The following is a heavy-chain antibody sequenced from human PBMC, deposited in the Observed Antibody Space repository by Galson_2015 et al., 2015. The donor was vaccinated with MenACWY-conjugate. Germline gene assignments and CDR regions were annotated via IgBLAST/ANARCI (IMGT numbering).Heavy chain of an antibody. J-gene: IGHJ4*02. CDR1: ELTFSSYA. Sequence: YMRHSCEAAELTFSSYAMNWVGAAPGKGMERVSGISGSGSRTYYEDSVKGRFTISRDNSKNTLYLQMNSLRAEDAAVYYCALRGGYWGQGTLVTVPS. V-gene: IGHV3-23*01. CDR2: ISGSGSRT. CDR3: ALRGGY. D-gene: IGHD3-10*01.